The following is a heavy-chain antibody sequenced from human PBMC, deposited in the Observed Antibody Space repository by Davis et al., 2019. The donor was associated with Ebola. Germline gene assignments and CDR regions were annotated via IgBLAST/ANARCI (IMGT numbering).Heavy chain of an antibody. Sequence: PGGSLRLSCAASGFTFSSYWMSWVRQAPGKGLEWVSYISSSSSSIYYADSVKGRFTISRDNAKNSLYLQMNSLRDEDTAVYYCARDPRYNYDSSGYSYFDFRGQGTLVTVSS. CDR1: GFTFSSYW. J-gene: IGHJ4*02. CDR2: ISSSSSSI. CDR3: ARDPRYNYDSSGYSYFDF. V-gene: IGHV3-48*02. D-gene: IGHD3-22*01.